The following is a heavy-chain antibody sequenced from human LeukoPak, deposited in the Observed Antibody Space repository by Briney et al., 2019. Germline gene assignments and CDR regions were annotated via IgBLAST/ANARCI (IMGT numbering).Heavy chain of an antibody. D-gene: IGHD2-15*01. CDR1: GYTFNIYW. CDR3: ARRLQRHFDY. V-gene: IGHV5-51*01. J-gene: IGHJ4*02. CDR2: VYPDNSKT. Sequence: GESLKISCMASGYTFNIYWIAWVRQMPDKGLEWMGIVYPDNSKTIYSPSFQGQVTISADKSINTAYLQWSTLKASDTAMYYCARRLQRHFDYWGQGTLVTVSS.